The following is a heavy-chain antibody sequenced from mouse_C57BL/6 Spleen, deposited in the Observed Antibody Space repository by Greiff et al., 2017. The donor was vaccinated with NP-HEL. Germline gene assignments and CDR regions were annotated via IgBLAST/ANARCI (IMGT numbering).Heavy chain of an antibody. CDR3: VKGEAWFAY. CDR2: INPSTGGT. V-gene: IGHV1-42*01. J-gene: IGHJ3*01. Sequence: EVKLVESGPELVKPGASVKISCKASGYSFTGYYMNWVKQSPEKSLEWIGEINPSTGGTTYNQKFKAKATLTVDKSSSTAYMQLKSLTSEDSAVYYCVKGEAWFAYWGQGTLVTVSA. CDR1: GYSFTGYY.